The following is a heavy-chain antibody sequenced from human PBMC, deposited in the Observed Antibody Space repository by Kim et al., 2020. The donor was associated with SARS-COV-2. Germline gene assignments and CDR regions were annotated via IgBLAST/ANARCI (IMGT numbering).Heavy chain of an antibody. CDR3: ARAAPITMIVVAHRGVSDY. CDR1: GFTFSSYS. D-gene: IGHD3-22*01. V-gene: IGHV3-21*01. J-gene: IGHJ4*02. Sequence: GGSLRLSCAASGFTFSSYSMNWVRQAPGKGLEWVSSISSSSSYIYYADSVKGRFTISRDNAKNSLYLQMNSLRAEDTAVYYCARAAPITMIVVAHRGVSDYWGQGTLVTVSS. CDR2: ISSSSSYI.